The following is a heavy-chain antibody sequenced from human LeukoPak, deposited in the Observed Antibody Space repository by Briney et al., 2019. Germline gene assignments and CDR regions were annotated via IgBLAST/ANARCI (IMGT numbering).Heavy chain of an antibody. Sequence: ASVKVSCKASGYTFTCYGISWVRQHPAQGREWVGGISAYNGNTNYAQRLQCRVTMTTDTSTSTAYIELRSLRSDDSAMYYCARDLYSSSWYLEDYWGQGTLVTVSS. CDR3: ARDLYSSSWYLEDY. CDR2: ISAYNGNT. CDR1: GYTFTCYG. J-gene: IGHJ4*02. D-gene: IGHD6-13*01. V-gene: IGHV1-18*01.